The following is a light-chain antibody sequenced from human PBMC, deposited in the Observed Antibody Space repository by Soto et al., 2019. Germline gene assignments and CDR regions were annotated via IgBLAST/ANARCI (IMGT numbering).Light chain of an antibody. CDR2: AAS. CDR3: QQFKNYPIT. Sequence: IQLTQSPSSLSASVGDRVTFTCRASEDISSYLVWYQQKPGAAPKLLIYAASALHSGVPSRFSGSGSGTDFTLTISSLHLEDFAVYFCQQFKNYPITFGQGTRLQIK. J-gene: IGKJ5*01. V-gene: IGKV1-9*01. CDR1: EDISSY.